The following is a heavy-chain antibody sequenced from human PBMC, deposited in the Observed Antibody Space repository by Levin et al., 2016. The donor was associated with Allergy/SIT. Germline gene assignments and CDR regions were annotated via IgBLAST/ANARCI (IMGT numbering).Heavy chain of an antibody. V-gene: IGHV4-59*01. Sequence: RQAPGKGLEWIGYIYYSGSTNYNPSLKSRVTISVDTSKNQFSLKLSSVTAADTAVYYCARDGGYSSGWPYYWGQGTLVTVSS. CDR2: IYYSGST. D-gene: IGHD6-19*01. CDR3: ARDGGYSSGWPYY. J-gene: IGHJ4*02.